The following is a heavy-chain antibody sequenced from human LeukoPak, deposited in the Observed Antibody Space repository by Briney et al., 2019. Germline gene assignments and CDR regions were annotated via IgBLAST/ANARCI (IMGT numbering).Heavy chain of an antibody. V-gene: IGHV3-21*01. CDR1: GFTFSSYS. D-gene: IGHD2-2*02. CDR3: ARVSDSGYCSSTSCYTDY. Sequence: GGSLRLSCAASGFTFSSYSMNWVRQAPGKGLEWVSSISSSSSYIYYADSVKGRFTISRDNAKNSLYLQMNSLRAEDTAVYYCARVSDSGYCSSTSCYTDYWGQGTLVTVSS. J-gene: IGHJ4*02. CDR2: ISSSSSYI.